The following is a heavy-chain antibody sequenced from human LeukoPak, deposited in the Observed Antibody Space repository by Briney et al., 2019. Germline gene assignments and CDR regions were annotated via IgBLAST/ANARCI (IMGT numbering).Heavy chain of an antibody. Sequence: GGSLRLSCAASGFIVSNDYMSWVRQAPGKGLEWVPIIYSGGSTYYADSVKGRFTISRDNSKNTLYLQMNSLRAEDTAVYYCARVLEYYYDSSGYTLLDYWGQGTLVTVSS. CDR2: IYSGGST. J-gene: IGHJ4*02. V-gene: IGHV3-53*01. D-gene: IGHD3-22*01. CDR3: ARVLEYYYDSSGYTLLDY. CDR1: GFIVSNDY.